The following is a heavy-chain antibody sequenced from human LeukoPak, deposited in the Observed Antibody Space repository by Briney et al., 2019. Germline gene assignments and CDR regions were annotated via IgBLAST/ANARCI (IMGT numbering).Heavy chain of an antibody. CDR3: ARVRARDHSRAPFDY. CDR2: ISGSGGST. D-gene: IGHD1-14*01. Sequence: PGGSLRLSCAASGLTFSSYAMSWVRQAPGKGLEWVSAISGSGGSTYYADSVKGRFTISRDNSKNTLYLQMNSLRAEDTAVYYCARVRARDHSRAPFDYWGQGTLVTVSS. CDR1: GLTFSSYA. J-gene: IGHJ4*02. V-gene: IGHV3-23*01.